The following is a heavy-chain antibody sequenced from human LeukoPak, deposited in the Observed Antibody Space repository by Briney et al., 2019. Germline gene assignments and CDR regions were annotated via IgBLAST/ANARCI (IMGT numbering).Heavy chain of an antibody. V-gene: IGHV4-39*07. Sequence: PSETLSLTCTVSGGSISSSSYYWGWIRQPPGKGLEWIVEINHSGSTNYNPSLKSRVTISVDTSKNQFSLKLSSVTAADTAVYYCARGGPNTLIRSGWYSLDYWGQGTLVTVSS. CDR2: INHSGST. CDR1: GGSISSSSYY. CDR3: ARGGPNTLIRSGWYSLDY. D-gene: IGHD6-19*01. J-gene: IGHJ4*02.